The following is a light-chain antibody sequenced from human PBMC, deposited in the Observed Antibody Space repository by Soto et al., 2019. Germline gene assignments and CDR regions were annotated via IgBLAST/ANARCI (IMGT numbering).Light chain of an antibody. V-gene: IGKV3-20*01. CDR1: QSVSSSY. CDR3: QQYGSSSYT. J-gene: IGKJ2*01. CDR2: GAS. Sequence: EIVLTQSPGTLSLSQGERATLSCRAGQSVSSSYLAWYQQKPGQAPRLLIYGASSMATGIPDRFSGSGSGTNFTLTISRLEPEDFAVYYCQQYGSSSYTFGQGTKLEIK.